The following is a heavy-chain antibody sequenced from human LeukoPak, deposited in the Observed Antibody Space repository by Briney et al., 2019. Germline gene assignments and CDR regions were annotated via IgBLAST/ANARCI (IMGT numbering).Heavy chain of an antibody. CDR1: GFTLRTFG. V-gene: IGHV3-33*03. Sequence: GGSLRLSCAASGFTLRTFGMHWVRQAPGKGPEWVAVIWFDGSKEYYKDFAKGRFTISRDNSKNTVYLQMNSLRAEDTAVYYCARYYSHTSDWSEGGLDQWGQGTLVTVSS. CDR3: ARYYSHTSDWSEGGLDQ. CDR2: IWFDGSKE. J-gene: IGHJ4*02. D-gene: IGHD6-19*01.